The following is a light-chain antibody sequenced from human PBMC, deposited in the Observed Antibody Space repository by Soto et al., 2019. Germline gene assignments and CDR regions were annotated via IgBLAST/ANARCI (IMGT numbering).Light chain of an antibody. V-gene: IGKV3-20*01. CDR3: QQYGSSPWT. Sequence: EIVLTQSPGTLSLSLGERATLSCRASQSITNNYLAWYQQKPGQAPRLLIYLASNRAAGIPDRFSGSGSGAYFTLTINRLEPEDFAVYHCQQYGSSPWTFGQGTKVDIK. CDR1: QSITNNY. J-gene: IGKJ1*01. CDR2: LAS.